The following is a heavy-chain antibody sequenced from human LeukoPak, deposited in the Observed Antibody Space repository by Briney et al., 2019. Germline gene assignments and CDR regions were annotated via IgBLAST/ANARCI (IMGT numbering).Heavy chain of an antibody. CDR1: GFTFSTYY. D-gene: IGHD3-10*01. J-gene: IGHJ4*02. V-gene: IGHV3-48*01. Sequence: GGSLRLSCAASGFTFSTYYMGWVRQAPGKGLEWVSYISSSSSTIYYADSVKGRFTISRDNAKNSLYLKMNSLRAEDTAVYDCAKVGLHYYGSGSYYSGVIDYWGQGTLVTVSS. CDR2: ISSSSSTI. CDR3: AKVGLHYYGSGSYYSGVIDY.